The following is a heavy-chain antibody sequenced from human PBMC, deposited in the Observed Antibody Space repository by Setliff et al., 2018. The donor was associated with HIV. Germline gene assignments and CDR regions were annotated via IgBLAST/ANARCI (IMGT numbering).Heavy chain of an antibody. D-gene: IGHD2-21*01. J-gene: IGHJ5*02. V-gene: IGHV1-18*01. CDR2: ISAYNGNT. Sequence: GASVKVSCKASGYSFINYGISWVRQAPGQGLEWMGWISAYNGNTSYAPRLLGRVTMTTDTSTSTAYMELRSLSSDDTAVYYCARARLQGMVIAVGPRDNCLDPWGQGTRVTVSS. CDR3: ARARLQGMVIAVGPRDNCLDP. CDR1: GYSFINYG.